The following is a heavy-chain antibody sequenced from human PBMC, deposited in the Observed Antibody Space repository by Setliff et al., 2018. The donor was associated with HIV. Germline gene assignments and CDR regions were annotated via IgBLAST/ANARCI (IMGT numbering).Heavy chain of an antibody. D-gene: IGHD6-6*01. J-gene: IGHJ4*02. CDR1: GGSLSGHY. V-gene: IGHV4-34*01. CDR3: AREDSSYHYFDY. CDR2: INHSGKA. Sequence: SETLSLTCAVYGGSLSGHYWTWIRQPPGEGLEWIGEINHSGKANYNPSLKSRVTISVDTSKNQFSLRVTSVTAADTAVYYCAREDSSYHYFDYWGQGMLVTVSS.